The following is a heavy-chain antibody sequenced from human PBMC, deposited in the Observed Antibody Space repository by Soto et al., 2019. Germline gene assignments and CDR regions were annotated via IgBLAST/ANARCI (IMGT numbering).Heavy chain of an antibody. D-gene: IGHD2-15*01. CDR2: INPSGGST. J-gene: IGHJ6*02. CDR3: ASSRIRKEYGMDV. Sequence: QVQLVQSGAEVKKPGASVKVSCKASGYTFTSYYMHWVRQAPGQGLEWMGIINPSGGSTSYAQKFQGRVTMTRDTSTSTVYMELSSLRSEDTAVYYCASSRIRKEYGMDVWGQGTTVTVSS. V-gene: IGHV1-46*03. CDR1: GYTFTSYY.